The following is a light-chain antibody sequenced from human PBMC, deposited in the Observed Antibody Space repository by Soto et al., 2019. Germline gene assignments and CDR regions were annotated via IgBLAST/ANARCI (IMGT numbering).Light chain of an antibody. J-gene: IGKJ1*01. CDR1: QTVSSNY. Sequence: EIVLTQSPGTLSLSPGERATLSCRASQTVSSNYLAWYQQKPGQAPRLLIYGASSRATGIPDRFSGGGSGTGFTLTISRLEPEDFAVYHCHQYGTSPWTFGQGTKVELK. CDR2: GAS. V-gene: IGKV3-20*01. CDR3: HQYGTSPWT.